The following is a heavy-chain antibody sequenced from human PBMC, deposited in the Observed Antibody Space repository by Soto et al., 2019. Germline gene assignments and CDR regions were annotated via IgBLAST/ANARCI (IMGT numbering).Heavy chain of an antibody. CDR2: IYYSGST. CDR1: GGSISSGGYY. CDR3: ARDNIGIVVVPAAIGAVAFDI. V-gene: IGHV4-31*01. J-gene: IGHJ3*02. D-gene: IGHD2-2*01. Sequence: QVQLQESGPGLVKPSQTLSLTCTVSGGSISSGGYYWSWSRQHPGKGLEWIGYIYYSGSTYYNPSLKIPVTISVDTSKNQFSLNLSSVTAADTAVYYCARDNIGIVVVPAAIGAVAFDIWGQGTMVTVSS.